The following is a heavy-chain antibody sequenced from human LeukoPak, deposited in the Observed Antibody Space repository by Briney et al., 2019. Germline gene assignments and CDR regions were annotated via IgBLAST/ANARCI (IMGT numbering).Heavy chain of an antibody. V-gene: IGHV3-21*01. D-gene: IGHD6-19*01. J-gene: IGHJ4*02. CDR1: GFTFSSYS. Sequence: PGGSLRLSCAASGFTFSSYSMNWVRQAPGKGLEWVSSISSSSSYIYYADSVKGRFTIPRDNAKNSLYLQMNSLRAEDTAVYYCARGSSVAADLGDYWGQGTLVTVSS. CDR3: ARGSSVAADLGDY. CDR2: ISSSSSYI.